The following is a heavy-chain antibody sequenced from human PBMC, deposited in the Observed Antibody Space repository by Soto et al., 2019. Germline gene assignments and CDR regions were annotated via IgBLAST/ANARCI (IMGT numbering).Heavy chain of an antibody. Sequence: SETLSLTCTVSGGSISSYYWSWIRQPPGKGLEWIGYIYYSGSTNYNPSLKSRVTISVDTSKNQFPLKLSSVTAADTAVYYCARGFLNYYDSSGYPWSQGTLVTVSS. CDR2: IYYSGST. J-gene: IGHJ5*02. D-gene: IGHD3-22*01. CDR3: ARGFLNYYDSSGYP. CDR1: GGSISSYY. V-gene: IGHV4-59*01.